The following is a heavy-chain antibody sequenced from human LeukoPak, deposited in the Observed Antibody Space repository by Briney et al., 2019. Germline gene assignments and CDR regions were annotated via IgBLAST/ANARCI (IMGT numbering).Heavy chain of an antibody. CDR1: EFTFTTYG. CDR3: ASSAGALIDC. D-gene: IGHD6-19*01. J-gene: IGHJ4*02. Sequence: PGGSLRLSCAASEFTFTTYGMHWVRQAPGKGLEWVAFIYYDGSNIYYADYVKGRFTISRDISKNTLYLQMNSLRAEDTAVYYRASSAGALIDCWGQGTLVIVSS. CDR2: IYYDGSNI. V-gene: IGHV3-33*01.